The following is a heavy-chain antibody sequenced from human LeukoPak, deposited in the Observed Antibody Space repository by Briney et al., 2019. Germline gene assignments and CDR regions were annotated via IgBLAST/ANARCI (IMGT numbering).Heavy chain of an antibody. J-gene: IGHJ4*02. CDR2: ITGSSSYM. CDR1: GFTFSDYN. CDR3: ARGGSSSPVISVH. D-gene: IGHD6-6*01. Sequence: GGSLRLSCAASGFTFSDYNMNWVRQAPGKGLEWVSSITGSSSYMYYADSVKGRFTISRDNAGNSLYLQMNSLRAEDTAVYYCARGGSSSPVISVHWGQGTLVTVSS. V-gene: IGHV3-21*01.